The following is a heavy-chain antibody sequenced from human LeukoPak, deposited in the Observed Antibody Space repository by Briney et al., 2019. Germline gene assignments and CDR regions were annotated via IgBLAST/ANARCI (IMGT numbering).Heavy chain of an antibody. V-gene: IGHV4-39*07. D-gene: IGHD2-15*01. Sequence: SETLSLTCTVSGGSISSSSYYWGWIRQPPGKGLEWIGGIYYSGSTYYNPSLKSRVTISVDTSKNQFSLKLSSVTAADTAVYYCARDGGGAGGWWLFDYWGQGTLVTVSS. CDR2: IYYSGST. CDR1: GGSISSSSYY. J-gene: IGHJ4*02. CDR3: ARDGGGAGGWWLFDY.